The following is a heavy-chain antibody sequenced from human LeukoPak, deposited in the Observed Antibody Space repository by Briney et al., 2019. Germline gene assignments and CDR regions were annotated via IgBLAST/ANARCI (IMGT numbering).Heavy chain of an antibody. D-gene: IGHD6-6*01. CDR3: AKSSIAAPGAFDI. CDR1: GFTFSSYA. Sequence: GGSLRLSCAASGFTFSSYAMSWVRQAPGKGLEWVSAISGSGGSTCYADSVKGRFTISRDNSKNTLYLQMNSLRAEDTAVYYCAKSSIAAPGAFDIWGQGTMVTVSS. V-gene: IGHV3-23*01. CDR2: ISGSGGST. J-gene: IGHJ3*02.